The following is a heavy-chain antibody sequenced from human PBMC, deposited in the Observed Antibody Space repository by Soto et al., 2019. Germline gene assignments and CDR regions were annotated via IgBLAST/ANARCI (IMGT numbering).Heavy chain of an antibody. CDR3: EREGGVYGDYFYFDY. D-gene: IGHD4-17*01. J-gene: IGHJ4*02. Sequence: QVQLVQSGAEVKKPGASVKVSCKASGYTFTSYAMHWVRQAPGQRLEWMGWINAGNGNTKYSQKFQGRVTITRDTYASTDYMELSSLRSEDTAVYYCEREGGVYGDYFYFDYWGQGTLVTVSS. V-gene: IGHV1-3*01. CDR1: GYTFTSYA. CDR2: INAGNGNT.